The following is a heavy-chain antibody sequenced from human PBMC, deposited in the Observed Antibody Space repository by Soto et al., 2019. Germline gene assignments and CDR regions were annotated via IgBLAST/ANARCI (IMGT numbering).Heavy chain of an antibody. CDR2: IYHSAST. Sequence: SETLSLTCAASCGSISSGVYSWTWIRQPPGKGLELIGYIYHSASTYYNPSLKSRVTISVDRSKNQLSLKLNSVTAADTAVYYCARDLWGYCGTDCYPLDVWGQGTTVTVS. D-gene: IGHD2-21*02. J-gene: IGHJ6*02. V-gene: IGHV4-30-2*01. CDR3: ARDLWGYCGTDCYPLDV. CDR1: CGSISSGVYS.